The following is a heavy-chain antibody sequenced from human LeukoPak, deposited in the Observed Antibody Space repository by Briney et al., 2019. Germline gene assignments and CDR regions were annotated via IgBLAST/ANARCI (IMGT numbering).Heavy chain of an antibody. D-gene: IGHD3-16*02. Sequence: GESLKISCKGSGYSFTSYWIGWVRQMPGKGLEWMGIIYPGDSDTRYSPSFQGQVTISADKSISTDYLQWSSLKASDTAMYYCARHKSDYVWGSYRESDYWGQGTLVTVSS. V-gene: IGHV5-51*01. CDR3: ARHKSDYVWGSYRESDY. CDR1: GYSFTSYW. J-gene: IGHJ4*02. CDR2: IYPGDSDT.